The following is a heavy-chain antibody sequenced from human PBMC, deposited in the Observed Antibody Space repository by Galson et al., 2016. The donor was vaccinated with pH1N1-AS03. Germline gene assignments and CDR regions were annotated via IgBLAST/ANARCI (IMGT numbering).Heavy chain of an antibody. CDR2: IFWDGET. V-gene: IGHV2-5*02. J-gene: IGHJ4*02. Sequence: PALVTPTQTLTLTCTLSGFSLSTGGVHVAWIRQPPGKALEWLALIFWDGETRCNPSLGNKLTITKDTSKNQVVLTMTNMDPVDTATYYCARSTHVNEGLDFWGQGTLVTVSS. CDR1: GFSLSTGGVH. D-gene: IGHD2-8*01. CDR3: ARSTHVNEGLDF.